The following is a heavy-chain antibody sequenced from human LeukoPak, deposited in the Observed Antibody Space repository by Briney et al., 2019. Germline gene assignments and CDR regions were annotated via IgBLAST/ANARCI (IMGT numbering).Heavy chain of an antibody. D-gene: IGHD3-10*01. V-gene: IGHV1-46*01. CDR1: GYTFTNYY. Sequence: ASVKVSCKASGYTFTNYYMHWVRQAPGQGLEWMGIINPSGGSTSYAQKFQGRVTMTRDMSTSTVYMELSSLRAEDTAVYYCARVTYYYGSGSYLGLDYWGQGTLVTVSS. J-gene: IGHJ4*02. CDR3: ARVTYYYGSGSYLGLDY. CDR2: INPSGGST.